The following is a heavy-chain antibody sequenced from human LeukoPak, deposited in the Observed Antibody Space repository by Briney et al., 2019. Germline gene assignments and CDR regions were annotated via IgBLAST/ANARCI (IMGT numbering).Heavy chain of an antibody. V-gene: IGHV3-49*02. Sequence: GGSLRLSCTASGITLRYSAIKCLRQPPGKGLVCVGFITNKSNHPTAEYATSVNYRCSISRDDSKSIAHLQMNSPKSEDTGVYYCSFATSGWKATLDYWGRGRPVTVSS. CDR2: ITNKSNHPTA. D-gene: IGHD6-19*01. J-gene: IGHJ4*02. CDR3: SFATSGWKATLDY. CDR1: GITLRYSA.